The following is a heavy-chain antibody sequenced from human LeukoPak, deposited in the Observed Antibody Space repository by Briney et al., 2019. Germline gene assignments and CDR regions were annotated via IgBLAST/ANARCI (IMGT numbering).Heavy chain of an antibody. J-gene: IGHJ6*02. Sequence: SQTLSLTCTVSGGSLSSGGYYWSWIRQHPGKGLEWLGYIYYSGSTYYNPSLKSRVTISVDTSKNQFSLKLSSVTAADTAVYYCARDFVVVAATPGYYYGMDVWGQGTTVTVSS. CDR1: GGSLSSGGYY. CDR3: ARDFVVVAATPGYYYGMDV. D-gene: IGHD2-15*01. V-gene: IGHV4-31*03. CDR2: IYYSGST.